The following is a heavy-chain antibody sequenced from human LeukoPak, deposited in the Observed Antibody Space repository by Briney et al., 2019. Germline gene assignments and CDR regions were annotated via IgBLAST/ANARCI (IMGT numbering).Heavy chain of an antibody. CDR2: IYSDNT. V-gene: IGHV3-53*01. J-gene: IGHJ1*01. CDR1: GFTVSSNS. Sequence: GGSLRLSCTVSGFTVSSNSMSWVRQAPGKGLEWVSFIYSDNTHYSDSVKGRFTISRDNSKNTLYLQMNSLRAEDTAVYYCTTELDSGGYYYIGYFQHWGQGTLVTVSS. D-gene: IGHD3-22*01. CDR3: TTELDSGGYYYIGYFQH.